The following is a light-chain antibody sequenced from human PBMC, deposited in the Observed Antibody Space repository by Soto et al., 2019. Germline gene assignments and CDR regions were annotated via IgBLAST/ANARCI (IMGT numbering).Light chain of an antibody. V-gene: IGLV2-11*01. Sequence: QSVLTQPRSVSGSPGQSVTISCTGTSSDVGGYNYVSWYQHHPGKAPKLMIYDVSKRPSGVPDRFSGSKSGNTASLTISGLQAEDDADYYCCSYAGNYTGYVFGTGTKVTVL. J-gene: IGLJ1*01. CDR1: SSDVGGYNY. CDR3: CSYAGNYTGYV. CDR2: DVS.